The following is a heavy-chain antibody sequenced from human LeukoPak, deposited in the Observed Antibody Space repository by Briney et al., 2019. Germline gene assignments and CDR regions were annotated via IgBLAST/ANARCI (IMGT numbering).Heavy chain of an antibody. CDR2: IYYSGST. V-gene: IGHV4-39*01. Sequence: SETLSLTCTVSGGSISSSSYYWGWIRQPPGKGLEWIGSIYYSGSTYYSPSLKSRVTISVDTSKNQFSLKLSSVTAADTAVYYCATQAYYYYYMDVWGKGTTVTVSS. CDR3: ATQAYYYYYMDV. CDR1: GGSISSSSYY. J-gene: IGHJ6*03.